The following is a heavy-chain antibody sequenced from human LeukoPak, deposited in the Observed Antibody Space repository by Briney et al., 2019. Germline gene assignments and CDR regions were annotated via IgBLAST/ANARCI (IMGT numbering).Heavy chain of an antibody. CDR2: IYYSGST. D-gene: IGHD3-22*01. V-gene: IGHV4-59*01. CDR3: ARGTKQSSGYYYYYGMDV. CDR1: GGSISSYY. Sequence: SETLSLTCTVSGGSISSYYWSWLRQPPGKGLEWLGYIYYSGSTNYNPSLKSRVTISVDTSKNQFSLKLSSVTAADTAVYYCARGTKQSSGYYYYYGMDVWGQGTTVTVSS. J-gene: IGHJ6*02.